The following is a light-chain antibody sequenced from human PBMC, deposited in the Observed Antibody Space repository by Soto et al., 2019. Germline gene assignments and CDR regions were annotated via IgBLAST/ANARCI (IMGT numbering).Light chain of an antibody. CDR2: DN. CDR1: SSNIGSNP. Sequence: QSVLTQPPSASGTPGMRVTFSCSGSSSNIGSNPVSWYQLLPGTAPKLLIYDNEPPSGVPERFSGSKSGTSASLAISGLPSEDEADYYCAAWDASLNGVVFGGGTKVTVL. V-gene: IGLV1-44*01. J-gene: IGLJ2*01. CDR3: AAWDASLNGVV.